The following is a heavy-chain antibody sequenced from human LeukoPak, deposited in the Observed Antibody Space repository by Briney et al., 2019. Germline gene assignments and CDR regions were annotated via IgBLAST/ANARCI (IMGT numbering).Heavy chain of an antibody. Sequence: QAGRSLRLSCAAPGFTFSSYWMHWVRQAPGKGLVWVSRINSDGSSTSYADSVKGRFTISRDDAKNTLYLQMNSLRAEDTAVYYCARGGTVLALYWGQGTLVTVSS. CDR1: GFTFSSYW. CDR3: ARGGTVLALY. V-gene: IGHV3-74*01. D-gene: IGHD1-7*01. CDR2: INSDGSST. J-gene: IGHJ4*02.